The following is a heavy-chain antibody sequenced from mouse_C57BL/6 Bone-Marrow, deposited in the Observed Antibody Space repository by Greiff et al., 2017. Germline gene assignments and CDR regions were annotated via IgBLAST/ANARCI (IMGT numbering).Heavy chain of an antibody. J-gene: IGHJ2*01. CDR2: IYPGSGST. CDR3: TRSNWDGYFDY. D-gene: IGHD4-1*01. Sequence: QVQLQQPGAELVKPGASVTMSCKASGYTFTSYWITWVKQRPGQGLAWIGDIYPGSGSTNYNEKFKSKATLTVAKSYSTAYLQLSSLTSEDSAVYYCTRSNWDGYFDYWGKGTTLTVAS. V-gene: IGHV1-55*01. CDR1: GYTFTSYW.